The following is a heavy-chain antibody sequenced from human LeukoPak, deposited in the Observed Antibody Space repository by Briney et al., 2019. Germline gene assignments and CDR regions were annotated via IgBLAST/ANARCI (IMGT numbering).Heavy chain of an antibody. V-gene: IGHV3-30*18. D-gene: IGHD3-22*01. Sequence: TGGSLRLSCAASGFTFSSYGMHWVRQAPGKGLEWVAVISYDGSNKYYADSVKGRFTISRDNSKNTLYLQMNSLRAEDTAVYYCAKVVQSSGHYYDSSGPYGAYFDYWGQGTLVTVSS. J-gene: IGHJ4*02. CDR2: ISYDGSNK. CDR1: GFTFSSYG. CDR3: AKVVQSSGHYYDSSGPYGAYFDY.